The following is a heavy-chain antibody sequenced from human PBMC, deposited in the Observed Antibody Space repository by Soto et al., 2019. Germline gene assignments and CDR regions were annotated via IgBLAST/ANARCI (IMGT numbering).Heavy chain of an antibody. Sequence: DVQLLESGGGLVQPEGSLRLSCAASGFTFSSYAMGWVRQGPGKGLAWVAVVSIGGSTHYADSVRGRFTISRDNSNNTLSLQMNSLTAEDTAVYFCANSRGAGGHSDYWGQGALVTVSS. D-gene: IGHD2-15*01. CDR1: GFTFSSYA. J-gene: IGHJ4*02. CDR3: ANSRGAGGHSDY. V-gene: IGHV3-23*01. CDR2: VSIGGST.